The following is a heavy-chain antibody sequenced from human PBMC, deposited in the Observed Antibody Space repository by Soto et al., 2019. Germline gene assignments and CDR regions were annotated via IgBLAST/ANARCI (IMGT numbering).Heavy chain of an antibody. V-gene: IGHV1-18*01. CDR3: ARINMVRGVIYPFGY. D-gene: IGHD3-10*01. Sequence: ASVKVSCKASGYTFTSYGISWVRQAPGQGLEWMGWISAYNGNTNYAQKLQGRVTMTTDTSTSTAYMELRSLRSDDTAVYYCARINMVRGVIYPFGYWGQGTLVTVSS. CDR2: ISAYNGNT. J-gene: IGHJ4*02. CDR1: GYTFTSYG.